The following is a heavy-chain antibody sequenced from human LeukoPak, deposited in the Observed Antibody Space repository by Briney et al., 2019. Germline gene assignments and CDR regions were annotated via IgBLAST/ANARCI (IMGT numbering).Heavy chain of an antibody. CDR2: INSDGSST. Sequence: GGSLRLSCAASGFTFSSYWMHWVRQAPGKGLVWVSRINSDGSSTIYADSVKGRFTISRDNAKNTLYLQMNSLRAEDTAVYYCARASAYYDFWSGYYRPVVDDAFDIWGQGTMVTVSS. D-gene: IGHD3-3*01. CDR3: ARASAYYDFWSGYYRPVVDDAFDI. J-gene: IGHJ3*02. CDR1: GFTFSSYW. V-gene: IGHV3-74*01.